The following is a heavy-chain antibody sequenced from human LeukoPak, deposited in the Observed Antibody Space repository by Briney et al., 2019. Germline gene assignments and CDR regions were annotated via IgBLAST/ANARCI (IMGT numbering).Heavy chain of an antibody. Sequence: GGSLRLSCAASGFTFSNYEMHRVRQAPGKGLEWVSYISSSGSGIYYADSVKGRFTISRDNAKNSLYLHMNSLGAEDTAVYYCARDYGGSSPFDYWGQGTLVTVSS. J-gene: IGHJ4*02. D-gene: IGHD4-23*01. CDR3: ARDYGGSSPFDY. CDR1: GFTFSNYE. V-gene: IGHV3-48*03. CDR2: ISSSGSGI.